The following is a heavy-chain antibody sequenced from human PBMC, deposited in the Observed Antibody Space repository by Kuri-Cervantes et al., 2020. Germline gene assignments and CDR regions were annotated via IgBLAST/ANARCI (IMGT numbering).Heavy chain of an antibody. CDR2: ISYDGSNK. V-gene: IGHV3-30*03. D-gene: IGHD2-2*02. CDR3: AREDIVVVPAAILGYGGMDV. Sequence: GESLKISCAASGFTFSSYGMHWVRQAPGKGLEWVAAISYDGSNKYYADSVKGRFTISRDNSKNTLYLQMNSLRAEDTAVYYCAREDIVVVPAAILGYGGMDVWGQGTTVTVSS. CDR1: GFTFSSYG. J-gene: IGHJ6*02.